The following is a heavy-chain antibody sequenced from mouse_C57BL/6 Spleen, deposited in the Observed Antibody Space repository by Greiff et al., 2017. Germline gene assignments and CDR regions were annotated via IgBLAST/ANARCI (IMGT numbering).Heavy chain of an antibody. V-gene: IGHV1-69*01. CDR1: GYTFTSYW. Sequence: QVQLKQSGAELVMPGASVKLSCKASGYTFTSYWMHWVKQRPGQGLEWIGEIDPSDSYTNYNQKFKGKSTLTVDKSSSTAYMQLSSLTSEDSAVYYCARRAYGKDAMDYWGQGTSVTVSS. D-gene: IGHD2-10*02. CDR3: ARRAYGKDAMDY. CDR2: IDPSDSYT. J-gene: IGHJ4*01.